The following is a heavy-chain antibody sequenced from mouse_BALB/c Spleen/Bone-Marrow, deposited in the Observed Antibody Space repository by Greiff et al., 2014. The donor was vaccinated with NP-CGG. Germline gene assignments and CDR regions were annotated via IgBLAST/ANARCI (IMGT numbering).Heavy chain of an antibody. J-gene: IGHJ3*01. D-gene: IGHD1-1*01. Sequence: EVQLVESGGDLVKPGGSLKLSCAASGLSFSGYGMSWVRQTPDKRLEWVATIGVGGTYTYYPDSVKGRLTISRDNAKNTLYLRMSSLKSEDTAMYYCARPFTTVVATVFAYWGQGTLVTVSA. V-gene: IGHV5-6*01. CDR2: IGVGGTYT. CDR3: ARPFTTVVATVFAY. CDR1: GLSFSGYG.